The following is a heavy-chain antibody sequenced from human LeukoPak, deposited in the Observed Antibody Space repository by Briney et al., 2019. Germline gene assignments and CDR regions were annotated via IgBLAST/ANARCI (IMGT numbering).Heavy chain of an antibody. Sequence: SETLSLTCTVSGDAISNGGYYWSWIRQHPGEGLEWIGFIYYSGSTYYNPSLKSRVMISVDTSKNQFSLKLNSMTDADTAVYYCARGSPNDYGDHGTFDYWGQGTLVTVSS. CDR3: ARGSPNDYGDHGTFDY. CDR2: IYYSGST. J-gene: IGHJ4*02. D-gene: IGHD4/OR15-4a*01. V-gene: IGHV4-31*03. CDR1: GDAISNGGYY.